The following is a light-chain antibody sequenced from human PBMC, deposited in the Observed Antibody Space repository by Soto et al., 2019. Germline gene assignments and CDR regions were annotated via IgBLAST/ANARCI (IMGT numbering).Light chain of an antibody. V-gene: IGKV1-5*01. CDR2: DAS. J-gene: IGKJ1*01. CDR3: QQYNSDST. Sequence: DIQMTQSPSTLSASVGDRVTITCRASQSISSWSAWYQQKPGKAPKLLIYDASTLESGVPSRFSGSGSGTEFTLTISSLQPEDFATYYCQQYNSDSTFGQGTKVDIK. CDR1: QSISSW.